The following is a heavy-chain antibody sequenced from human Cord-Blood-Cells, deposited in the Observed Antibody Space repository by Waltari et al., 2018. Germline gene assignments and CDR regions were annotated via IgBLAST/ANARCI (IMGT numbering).Heavy chain of an antibody. D-gene: IGHD3-3*01. Sequence: QVQLQPWGAGLLKPSEPLSLTRAVYGGSFSGYYWTLIRQPPGKGLEWIVEIKHSGSTNYNPSLNSRVTISVDTSKNQFSLKLSSVTAADTAVYYCARGPRITIFGVVTPRGFDYWGQGTLVTVSS. CDR3: ARGPRITIFGVVTPRGFDY. J-gene: IGHJ4*02. V-gene: IGHV4-34*01. CDR1: GGSFSGYY. CDR2: IKHSGST.